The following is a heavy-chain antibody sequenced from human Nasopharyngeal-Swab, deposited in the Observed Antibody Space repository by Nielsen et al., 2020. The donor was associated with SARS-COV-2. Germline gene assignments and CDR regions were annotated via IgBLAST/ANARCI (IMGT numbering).Heavy chain of an antibody. CDR1: GGSISSSSYY. Sequence: GSLRLSCTVSGGSISSSSYYWGWIRQPPGKGLEWIGSIYYSGSTYYNPSLKSRVTISVDTSKNQFSLKLSSVTAADTAVYYCARDDVKGYPFDSGQGTLVTVSS. CDR2: IYYSGST. J-gene: IGHJ4*02. CDR3: ARDDVKGYPFD. V-gene: IGHV4-39*07. D-gene: IGHD5-12*01.